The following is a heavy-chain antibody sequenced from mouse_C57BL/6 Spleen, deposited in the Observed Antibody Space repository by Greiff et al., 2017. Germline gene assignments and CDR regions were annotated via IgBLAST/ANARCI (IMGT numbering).Heavy chain of an antibody. V-gene: IGHV5-4*01. Sequence: EVKVEESGGGLVKPGGSLKLSCAASGFTFSSYAMSWVRQTPEKRLEWVATISDGGSYTYYPDNVKGRVTISRDNAKNNLYLQMSHLKSEDTAMYYCERDRHQGRGYFDYWGQGTTLTVSS. CDR1: GFTFSSYA. CDR2: ISDGGSYT. J-gene: IGHJ2*01. CDR3: ERDRHQGRGYFDY. D-gene: IGHD3-2*02.